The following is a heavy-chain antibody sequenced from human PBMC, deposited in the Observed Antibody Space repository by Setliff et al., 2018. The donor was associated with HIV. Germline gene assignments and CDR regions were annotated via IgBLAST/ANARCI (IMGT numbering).Heavy chain of an antibody. V-gene: IGHV4-39*01. CDR3: VNPSGAMGDFDS. D-gene: IGHD3-16*01. J-gene: IGHJ4*02. CDR2: IYSSGST. Sequence: SETLSLTCTVSGGSTSTSGYYWGWIRQPPGKGREWIGSIYSSGSTYYNPSLKSRVTISVDTSKNQFSLKLSSVTAADTAVYYCVNPSGAMGDFDSWGQGTLVTVSS. CDR1: GGSTSTSGYY.